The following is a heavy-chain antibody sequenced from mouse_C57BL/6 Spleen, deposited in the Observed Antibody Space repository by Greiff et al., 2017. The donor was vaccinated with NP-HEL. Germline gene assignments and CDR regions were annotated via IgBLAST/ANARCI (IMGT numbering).Heavy chain of an antibody. Sequence: QVQLQQPGAELVKPGASVKLSCKASGYTFTSYWMHWVKQRPGRGLEWIGRIDPNSVGAKYNEKFKSKVTLTVDNPSSTTYMQLSSLTSEDSAVYYCATITTVVRYFDVWRKGTTVTVSS. D-gene: IGHD1-1*01. CDR3: ATITTVVRYFDV. CDR1: GYTFTSYW. J-gene: IGHJ1*03. V-gene: IGHV1-72*01. CDR2: IDPNSVGA.